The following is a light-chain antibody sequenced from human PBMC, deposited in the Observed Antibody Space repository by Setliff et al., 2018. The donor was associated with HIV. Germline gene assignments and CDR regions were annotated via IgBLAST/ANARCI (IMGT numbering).Light chain of an antibody. CDR1: SSDIGAYNY. CDR2: DVT. Sequence: SALTQPRSVSGSPGQSVTFSCTGSSSDIGAYNYVSWYQQHPGKAPKLIIYDVTRRPSGVPDRFSGSKSGDTASLTISGLQSEDEADYYCCSYAGTYTYLFGSGTRSPS. V-gene: IGLV2-11*01. J-gene: IGLJ1*01. CDR3: CSYAGTYTYL.